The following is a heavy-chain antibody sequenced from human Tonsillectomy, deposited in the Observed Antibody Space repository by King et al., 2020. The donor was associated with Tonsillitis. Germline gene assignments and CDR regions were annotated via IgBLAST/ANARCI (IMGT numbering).Heavy chain of an antibody. Sequence: VQLVESGGGLVQPGGCLRLSCAASGFTFSSYWMHWVRQAPGKGLLWVSRINIDGSSTSDADSVKGRLTISRDNAQNTQYLQRNSLRAEDTAVYYCARSDYSKDAFDIWGQGTMVTVSS. CDR1: GFTFSSYW. J-gene: IGHJ3*02. V-gene: IGHV3-74*01. CDR3: ARSDYSKDAFDI. CDR2: INIDGSST. D-gene: IGHD4-11*01.